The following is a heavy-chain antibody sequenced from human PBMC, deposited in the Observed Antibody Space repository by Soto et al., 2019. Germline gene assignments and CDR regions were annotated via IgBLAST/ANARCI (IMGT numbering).Heavy chain of an antibody. Sequence: SETLSLTCAVYGGSFSGYYWSWIRQPPGKGLEWIGEINHSGSTSYNPSLKSRVTISVDTSKNQFTLKLTSVAAADTAVFYCARGPIAARLRRFDPWGQGTLVTVSS. J-gene: IGHJ5*02. CDR1: GGSFSGYY. CDR3: ARGPIAARLRRFDP. V-gene: IGHV4-34*01. CDR2: INHSGST. D-gene: IGHD6-6*01.